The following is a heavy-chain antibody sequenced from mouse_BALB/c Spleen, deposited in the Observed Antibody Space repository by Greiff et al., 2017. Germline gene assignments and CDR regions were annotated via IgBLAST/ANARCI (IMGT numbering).Heavy chain of an antibody. CDR2: IYPGNVNT. V-gene: IGHV1S56*01. J-gene: IGHJ2*01. D-gene: IGHD1-1*01. CDR1: GFTFTSYY. Sequence: LEESGPELVKPGASVRISCKASGFTFTSYYIHWVKQRPGQGLEWIGWIYPGNVNTKYNEKFKGKATLTADKSSSTAYMQLSSLTSEDSAVYFCARGGDYYGSSSYYFDYWGQGTTLTVSS. CDR3: ARGGDYYGSSSYYFDY.